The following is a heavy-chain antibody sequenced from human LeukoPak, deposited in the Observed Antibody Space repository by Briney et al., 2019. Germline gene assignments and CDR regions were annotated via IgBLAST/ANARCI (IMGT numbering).Heavy chain of an antibody. CDR2: IYHSGST. Sequence: SGTLSLTCAVSGGSISSSNWWSWVRQPPGKGLEWIGEIYHSGSTNYNPSLKSRVTISVDTSKNQFSLKLSSVTAADTAVYYCARKSSRYFDWLLLDYWGQGTLVTVSS. V-gene: IGHV4-4*02. J-gene: IGHJ4*02. CDR3: ARKSSRYFDWLLLDY. CDR1: GGSISSSNW. D-gene: IGHD3-9*01.